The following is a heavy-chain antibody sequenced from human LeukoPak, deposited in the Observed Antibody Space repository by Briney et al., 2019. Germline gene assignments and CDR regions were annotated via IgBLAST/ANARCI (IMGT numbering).Heavy chain of an antibody. V-gene: IGHV1-69*05. CDR1: GGTFSSYA. CDR3: ARDYNYDSSAYDDALDV. CDR2: IIPIFHTT. J-gene: IGHJ3*01. Sequence: EASVKLSCKASGGTFSSYAISWVRQAPGQGLEWMGGIIPIFHTTNYAQNFQDRLTITTDESTSTIYMELSSLRSDDTAVYYCARDYNYDSSAYDDALDVWGQGTMVTVSS. D-gene: IGHD3-22*01.